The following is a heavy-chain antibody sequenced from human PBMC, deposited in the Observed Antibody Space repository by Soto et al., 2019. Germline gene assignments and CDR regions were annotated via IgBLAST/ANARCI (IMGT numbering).Heavy chain of an antibody. J-gene: IGHJ3*02. D-gene: IGHD3-3*01. CDR2: IYSGGST. Sequence: GGSLRLSCAASGFTVSSNYMSWVRQAPGKGLELVSVIYSGGSTYYADSVKGRFTISRHNSKNTLYLQMNSLRAEDTAVYYCARDLWENGVGYDAFDIWGQGTMVTVSS. CDR1: GFTVSSNY. CDR3: ARDLWENGVGYDAFDI. V-gene: IGHV3-53*04.